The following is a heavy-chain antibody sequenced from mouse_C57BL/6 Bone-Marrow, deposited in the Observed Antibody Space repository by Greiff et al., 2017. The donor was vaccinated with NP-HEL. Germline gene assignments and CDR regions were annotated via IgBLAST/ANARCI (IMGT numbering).Heavy chain of an antibody. CDR2: ISDGGSYT. J-gene: IGHJ3*01. CDR3: ARVNYGSSFAY. D-gene: IGHD1-1*01. V-gene: IGHV5-4*01. Sequence: DVQLVESGGGLVKPGGSLKLSCAASGFTFSSYAMSWVRQTPEKRLEWVATISDGGSYTYYPDNVKGRFTISRDNAKNNLYLQMSHLKSEDTAMYYCARVNYGSSFAYWGQGTLVTVSA. CDR1: GFTFSSYA.